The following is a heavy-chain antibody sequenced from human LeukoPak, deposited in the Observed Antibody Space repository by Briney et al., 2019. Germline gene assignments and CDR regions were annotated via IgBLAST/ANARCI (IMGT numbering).Heavy chain of an antibody. CDR1: GFTFNNFA. Sequence: AGGSLRLSCAASGFTFNNFAMSWVRQAPGKGLEWVSAVSGSGGSSYYADSVKGRFTISRDNAKNSLYLQMNSLRAEDTAVYYCARDYSSSWYEGAFDYWGQGTLVTVSS. CDR2: VSGSGGSS. CDR3: ARDYSSSWYEGAFDY. V-gene: IGHV3-23*01. D-gene: IGHD6-13*01. J-gene: IGHJ4*02.